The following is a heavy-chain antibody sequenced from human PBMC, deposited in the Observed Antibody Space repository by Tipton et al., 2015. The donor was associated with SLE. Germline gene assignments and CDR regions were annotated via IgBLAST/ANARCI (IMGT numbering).Heavy chain of an antibody. Sequence: LRLSCTVYTGSFSGYYWSWIRQPPGKGLEWIGEINHSGSTNYNPSLKSRVTISVDTSKNQFSLKLSSVTAEDTAVYYCAKDTLGYCTGGVCFIFDYWGQGTLVTVSS. V-gene: IGHV4-34*01. CDR3: AKDTLGYCTGGVCFIFDY. J-gene: IGHJ4*02. CDR1: TGSFSGYY. D-gene: IGHD2-8*02. CDR2: INHSGST.